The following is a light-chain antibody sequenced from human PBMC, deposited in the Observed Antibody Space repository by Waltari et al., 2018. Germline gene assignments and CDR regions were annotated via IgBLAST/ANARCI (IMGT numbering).Light chain of an antibody. J-gene: IGLJ3*02. CDR3: QSADTTSVM. Sequence: SYELTQPPSVSVSPGQTARITCPGDALPKKDVHWYQQKPGQAPVMLIYKDNERPSGIPERFSGSSSGTTVTLTISEVQAEDEADYYCQSADTTSVMFGGGTKVTVL. CDR1: ALPKKD. CDR2: KDN. V-gene: IGLV3-25*03.